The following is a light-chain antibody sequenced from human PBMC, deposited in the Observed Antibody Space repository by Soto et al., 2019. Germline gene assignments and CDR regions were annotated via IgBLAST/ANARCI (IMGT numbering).Light chain of an antibody. CDR1: QGISTW. CDR3: QQYNRYPRT. Sequence: DIQMTQFPSSLSASVGDRVNITCRASQGISTWLAWYQQKPERAPKSLIYAASRLQSGVPPRFSGSGSETDFTLTISSLQPEDFATYYCQQYNRYPRTFGQGTKEEIK. V-gene: IGKV1D-16*01. J-gene: IGKJ1*01. CDR2: AAS.